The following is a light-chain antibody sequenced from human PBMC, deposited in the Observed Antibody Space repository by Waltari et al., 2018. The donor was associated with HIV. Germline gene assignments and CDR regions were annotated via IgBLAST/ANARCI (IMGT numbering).Light chain of an antibody. V-gene: IGKV4-1*01. J-gene: IGKJ2*03. CDR2: WAS. CDR1: QTVLYSSDNRDY. Sequence: DIVLTQSPDPMAVSLGERASVNCTSSQTVLYSSDNRDYLAWYQVRPGQPPQLLIYWASTRQSGVPDRFSGSGSGTHFTLTISGLQAEDVAIYYCQQYYTTPQSFGQGTRLEI. CDR3: QQYYTTPQS.